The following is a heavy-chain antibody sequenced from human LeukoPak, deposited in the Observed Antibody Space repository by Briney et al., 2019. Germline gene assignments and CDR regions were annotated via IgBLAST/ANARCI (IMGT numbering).Heavy chain of an antibody. Sequence: GGSLRLSCAASGFTFSSYAMNWVRQAPGKGLEWISLITGRSPATYYTDSVKGRFTISRDNSRNTLYLQINNLRAEDTAVYYCAKARCSNSDCYMPDWWGQGALVTVSS. CDR1: GFTFSSYA. V-gene: IGHV3-23*01. CDR2: ITGRSPAT. D-gene: IGHD2-2*02. J-gene: IGHJ4*02. CDR3: AKARCSNSDCYMPDW.